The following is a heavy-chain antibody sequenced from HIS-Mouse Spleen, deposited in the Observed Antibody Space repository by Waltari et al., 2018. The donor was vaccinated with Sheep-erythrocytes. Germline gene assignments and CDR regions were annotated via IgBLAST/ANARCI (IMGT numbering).Heavy chain of an antibody. Sequence: QVQLVQSGAEVKKPGSSVKVSCKASGGTFSSYAISWVRQAPGQRLEWMGRLIHILGIENCAQKFQGRVPITADKSTSTAYMELSSLRSEDTAVYYCAQTGATTPHFDYWGQGTLVTVSS. CDR1: GGTFSSYA. CDR2: LIHILGIE. J-gene: IGHJ4*02. CDR3: AQTGATTPHFDY. V-gene: IGHV1-69*04. D-gene: IGHD1-26*01.